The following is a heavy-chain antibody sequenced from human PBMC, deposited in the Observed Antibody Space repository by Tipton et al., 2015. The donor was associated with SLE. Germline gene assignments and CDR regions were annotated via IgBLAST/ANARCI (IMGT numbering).Heavy chain of an antibody. CDR1: GGSISSYY. J-gene: IGHJ4*02. Sequence: TLSLTCTVSGGSISSYYWSWIRQPPGKGLEWIGYIYTSGSTNYNPSLKSRVSISVDTSRNQFSLKLSSVTAADTAVYFCAMGVAYCGGDCYPSFDYWGQGTLVTVSS. CDR3: AMGVAYCGGDCYPSFDY. V-gene: IGHV4-4*09. D-gene: IGHD2-21*02. CDR2: IYTSGST.